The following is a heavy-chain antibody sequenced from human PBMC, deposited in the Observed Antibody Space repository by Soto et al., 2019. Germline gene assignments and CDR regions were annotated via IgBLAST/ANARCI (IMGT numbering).Heavy chain of an antibody. Sequence: GESLKISCKGSGYSFTSYWISWVRQMPGKGLEWMGRIDPSDSYTNYSPSFQGHVTISADKSISTAYLQWSSLKASDTAMYYCALSRVPTYYYYGMDVWGQGTTVTVSS. J-gene: IGHJ6*02. CDR1: GYSFTSYW. CDR2: IDPSDSYT. D-gene: IGHD2-2*01. V-gene: IGHV5-10-1*01. CDR3: ALSRVPTYYYYGMDV.